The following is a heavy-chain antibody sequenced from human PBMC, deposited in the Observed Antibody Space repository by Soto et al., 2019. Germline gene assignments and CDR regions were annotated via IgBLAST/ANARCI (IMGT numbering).Heavy chain of an antibody. D-gene: IGHD2-2*01. Sequence: SETLSLTCTVSGGSISSGGYYWRWIRQHPGKGLEWIGYIYYSGSTYYNPSLKSRVTISVDTSKNQFSLKLSSVTAADTAVYYCARGFGYQLRKYYYYYMDVWGKGTTVTVSS. CDR3: ARGFGYQLRKYYYYYMDV. J-gene: IGHJ6*03. CDR2: IYYSGST. CDR1: GGSISSGGYY. V-gene: IGHV4-31*03.